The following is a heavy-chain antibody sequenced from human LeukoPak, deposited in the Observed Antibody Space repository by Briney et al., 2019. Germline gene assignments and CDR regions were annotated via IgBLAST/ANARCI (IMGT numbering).Heavy chain of an antibody. Sequence: ASVKVSCKASGGTFSSYAISWVRQAPGQGLEWMGGIIPIFGTANYAQKFQGRVTITADESTSTAYMELSSLRSEDTAVYYCARDSPRSDAFDIWGQGTTVTVSS. CDR2: IIPIFGTA. V-gene: IGHV1-69*13. CDR1: GGTFSSYA. CDR3: ARDSPRSDAFDI. J-gene: IGHJ3*02.